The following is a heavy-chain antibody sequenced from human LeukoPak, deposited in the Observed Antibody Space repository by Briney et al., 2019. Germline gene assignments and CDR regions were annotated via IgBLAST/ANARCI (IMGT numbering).Heavy chain of an antibody. J-gene: IGHJ4*02. Sequence: GGSLRLSCVVSGFNFEDYGMSWVRQGPGKGLEWVSSINWSAGRTGYADSVKGRFTISRDNAKNSLYLQMNSLRAEDTAFDYCTRGGPAYCGADSYDFDYWGQGSLVTVSS. CDR3: TRGGPAYCGADSYDFDY. V-gene: IGHV3-20*04. D-gene: IGHD2-21*02. CDR1: GFNFEDYG. CDR2: INWSAGRT.